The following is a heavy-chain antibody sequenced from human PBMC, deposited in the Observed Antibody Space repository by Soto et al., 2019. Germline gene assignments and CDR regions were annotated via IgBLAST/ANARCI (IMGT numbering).Heavy chain of an antibody. D-gene: IGHD1-26*01. CDR2: IFGSGRTT. Sequence: GGALRVYCSASGFDFSSGLMNWVRQARGKGVEWVASIFGSGRTTYYADSVKGRFNISRDNSKSTLYLQLNSLRVEDTALYYWAKSQSGSFCAACYLWGEGRMVTVPS. V-gene: IGHV3-23*01. CDR3: AKSQSGSFCAACYL. J-gene: IGHJ4*02. CDR1: GFDFSSGL.